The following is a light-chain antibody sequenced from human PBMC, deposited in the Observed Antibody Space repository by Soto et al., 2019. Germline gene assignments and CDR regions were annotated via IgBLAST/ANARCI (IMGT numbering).Light chain of an antibody. CDR3: RSFPGSSIFYV. J-gene: IGLJ1*01. CDR2: EGS. Sequence: QSVLTHPASVSGSPGQSLTISCTGTSSDVGSSNFVSWYQQHPGKAPNLIIYEGSRRPSGVSGRFSGSKSGNAASLTISGRPAEDEADYDCRSFPGSSIFYVFRPGTTLTVL. V-gene: IGLV2-23*01. CDR1: SSDVGSSNF.